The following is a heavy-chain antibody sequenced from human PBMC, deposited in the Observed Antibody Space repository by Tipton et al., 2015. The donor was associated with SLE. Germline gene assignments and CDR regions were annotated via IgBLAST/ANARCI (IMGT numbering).Heavy chain of an antibody. J-gene: IGHJ4*02. CDR3: ARAYSGFTKSHDGY. CDR2: ISTTSTYT. CDR1: GFTFSDFS. V-gene: IGHV3-21*03. D-gene: IGHD2-15*01. Sequence: SLRLSCAASGFTFSDFSMNWVRQAPGKGLEWISYISTTSTYTHYADSVKGRFTVSRDNARSSLYLQMNSLRVEDTGIYYCARAYSGFTKSHDGYWGQGTLVTVSS.